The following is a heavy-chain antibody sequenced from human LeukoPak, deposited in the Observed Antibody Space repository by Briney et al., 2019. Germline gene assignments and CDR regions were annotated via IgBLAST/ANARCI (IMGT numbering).Heavy chain of an antibody. CDR1: GFTFSNAW. CDR3: ASNLRFLEWLPDS. Sequence: GSLRLSCAASGFTFSNAWMSWVRQAPGKGLEWIGIGSLSYYSPSLKSRITISVDMAKSQSSLKLSSVTAADTAVYYCASNLRFLEWLPDSWGQGTLVTVSS. V-gene: IGHV4-59*05. CDR2: GSLS. J-gene: IGHJ4*02. D-gene: IGHD3-3*01.